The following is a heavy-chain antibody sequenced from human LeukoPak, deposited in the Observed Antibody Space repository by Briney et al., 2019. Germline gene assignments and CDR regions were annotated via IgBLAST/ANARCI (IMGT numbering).Heavy chain of an antibody. Sequence: SETLSLTCTVSGDSISSYYWSWIRQPAGKGLEWIGRISASGSTNFNPSLKSRVTISVDTSKNQFSLKLSSVTAADTALYYCARDSGYNVNDHDVNAFDIWGQGTMVTISS. V-gene: IGHV4-4*07. CDR3: ARDSGYNVNDHDVNAFDI. J-gene: IGHJ3*02. CDR1: GDSISSYY. D-gene: IGHD5-24*01. CDR2: ISASGST.